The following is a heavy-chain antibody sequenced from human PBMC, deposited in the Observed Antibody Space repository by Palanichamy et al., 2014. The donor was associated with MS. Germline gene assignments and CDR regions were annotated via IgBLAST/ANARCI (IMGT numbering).Heavy chain of an antibody. CDR3: AGRGSGDYPYYSMDV. D-gene: IGHD3-10*01. V-gene: IGHV4-39*02. CDR1: GGSISTSSYY. CDR2: IYNSGNT. J-gene: IGHJ6*02. Sequence: QLQLQESGPGLVKPSETLSLTCTVSGGSISTSSYYWSWIRQPPEKGLEWIGDIYNSGNTHYNPSLKSRVTMSVDTSKNHFSLKLSSVTAADTAVYYCAGRGSGDYPYYSMDVWGQGTTVTVSS.